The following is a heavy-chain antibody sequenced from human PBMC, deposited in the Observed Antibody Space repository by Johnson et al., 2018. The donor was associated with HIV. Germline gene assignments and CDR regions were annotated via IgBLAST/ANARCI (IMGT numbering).Heavy chain of an antibody. CDR1: GFTFSSYA. Sequence: QVLLVESGGGVVQPGRSPRLSCAASGFTFSSYAMHWVRQAPGKGLEWVAVISYDGSNKYYADSVKGRLTISRDNSKNTLYLQMNSLRAEDTAVYYCANLEYNSTDAFDIWGPGTMVTVSS. J-gene: IGHJ3*02. V-gene: IGHV3-30*04. CDR3: ANLEYNSTDAFDI. D-gene: IGHD6-6*01. CDR2: ISYDGSNK.